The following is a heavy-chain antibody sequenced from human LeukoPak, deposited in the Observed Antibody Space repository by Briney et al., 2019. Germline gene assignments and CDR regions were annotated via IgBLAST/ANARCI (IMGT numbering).Heavy chain of an antibody. V-gene: IGHV4-39*01. Sequence: SETLSLTCTDSGGSISGTTYYWGWVRQPPGNGLEWIGKIFYSGNTYYSPSLQSRVTMSADTSKNQFSLRLSSVTGADTALYYCARLFDSWGQGIQVTVSS. J-gene: IGHJ4*02. CDR3: ARLFDS. CDR1: GGSISGTTYY. CDR2: IFYSGNT.